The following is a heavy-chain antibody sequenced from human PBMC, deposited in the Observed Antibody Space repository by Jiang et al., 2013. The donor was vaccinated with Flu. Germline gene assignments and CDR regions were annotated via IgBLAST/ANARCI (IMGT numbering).Heavy chain of an antibody. V-gene: IGHV5-51*01. CDR2: IYPGDSDT. CDR3: ARLHRDEVVVITTYLYYFDY. Sequence: GAEVKKPGESLKISCKGSGYSFTSYWIGWVRQMPGKGLEWMGIIYPGDSDTRYSPSFQGQVTISADKSISTAYLQWSSLKASDTAMYYCARLHRDEVVVITTYLYYFDYWGQGTLVTVSS. CDR1: GYSFTSYW. J-gene: IGHJ4*02. D-gene: IGHD3-22*01.